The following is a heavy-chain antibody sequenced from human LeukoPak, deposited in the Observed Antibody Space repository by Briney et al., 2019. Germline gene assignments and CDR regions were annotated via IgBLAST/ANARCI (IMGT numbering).Heavy chain of an antibody. Sequence: SETLSLTCTVSGGSISSGVYYWSWIRQHPGKGLEWIGYIYYSGSTYYNPSLKSRVTISVDTSKNQFSLKLRSVTAADTAVYYCARGRQDVNMILVVMAGVSYYLDVWSKGTTVTVS. D-gene: IGHD3-22*01. V-gene: IGHV4-31*03. J-gene: IGHJ6*03. CDR1: GGSISSGVYY. CDR2: IYYSGST. CDR3: ARGRQDVNMILVVMAGVSYYLDV.